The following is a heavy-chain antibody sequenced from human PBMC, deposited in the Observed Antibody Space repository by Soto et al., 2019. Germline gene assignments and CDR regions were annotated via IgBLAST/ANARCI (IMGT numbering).Heavy chain of an antibody. V-gene: IGHV3-48*02. J-gene: IGHJ4*02. Sequence: GGSLRLSCAASGFTFSSYSMNWVRQAPGKGLEWVSYISSSSSTIYYADSVKGRFTISRDNAKNSLYLQMNSLRDEDTAVYYCARDPHSHMVRSGAYWGQGTLVTVSS. CDR3: ARDPHSHMVRSGAY. CDR2: ISSSSSTI. CDR1: GFTFSSYS. D-gene: IGHD3-10*01.